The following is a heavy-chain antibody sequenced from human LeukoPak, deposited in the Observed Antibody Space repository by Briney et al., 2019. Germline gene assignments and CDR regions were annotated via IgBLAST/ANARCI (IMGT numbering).Heavy chain of an antibody. D-gene: IGHD2-2*01. CDR3: ARDQEAYCSSTSCYEYSYYMDV. CDR1: GGSISSGSYY. CDR2: IYTSGST. Sequence: SETLSLTCTVSGGSISSGSYYWSWIRQPAGKGLGWIGRIYTSGSTNYNPSLKSRVTISVDTSKNQFSLKLSSVTAADTAVYYCARDQEAYCSSTSCYEYSYYMDVWGKGTTVTISS. V-gene: IGHV4-61*02. J-gene: IGHJ6*03.